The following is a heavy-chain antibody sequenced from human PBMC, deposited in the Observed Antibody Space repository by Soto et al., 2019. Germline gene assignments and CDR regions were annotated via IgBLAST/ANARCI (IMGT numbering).Heavy chain of an antibody. D-gene: IGHD3-16*01. CDR1: GFTFSSYA. J-gene: IGHJ4*02. CDR2: ISASGGST. Sequence: EVQLLESGGGLVQPGGSLRLSCAASGFTFSSYAMSWVRQAPGKGLEWVSAISASGGSTYYADSVKGRFTISRDNSKNTLYLQMNSLRAEDTAVYYCAKAVSRDYYVWGSYEVTSLDFDYWGQGTLVTVSS. CDR3: AKAVSRDYYVWGSYEVTSLDFDY. V-gene: IGHV3-23*01.